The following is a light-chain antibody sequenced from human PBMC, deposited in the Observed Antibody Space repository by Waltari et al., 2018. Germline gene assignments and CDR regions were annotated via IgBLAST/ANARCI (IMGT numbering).Light chain of an antibody. J-gene: IGKJ4*01. CDR1: QSVSSY. CDR3: QHRSSWPLT. Sequence: EIVLTQSPATLSLSPGERATLSCRASQSVSSYLVWYQQKPGQAPRLLIYDASNRATGIPARFSCSGSGTDFTLTISSLEPEDFAVYYCQHRSSWPLTFGGGTEVELK. CDR2: DAS. V-gene: IGKV3-11*01.